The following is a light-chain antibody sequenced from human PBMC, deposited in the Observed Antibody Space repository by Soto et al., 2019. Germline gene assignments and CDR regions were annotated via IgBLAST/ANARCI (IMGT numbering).Light chain of an antibody. V-gene: IGLV2-14*01. CDR2: EVS. CDR1: SSDVGGYNY. J-gene: IGLJ1*01. CDR3: SSYTSSSTLLI. Sequence: QSALTQPASVSGSAGQSITISCTGTSSDVGGYNYVSWYQHHPGKAPKLMIYEVSSRPSGVSYRFSGSKSGNTASLTISGLQAEDEGDYYCSSYTSSSTLLIFGTGTKVTVL.